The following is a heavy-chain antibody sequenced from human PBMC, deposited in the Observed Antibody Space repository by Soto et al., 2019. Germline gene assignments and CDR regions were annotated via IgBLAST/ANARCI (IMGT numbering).Heavy chain of an antibody. CDR2: IIPIFGTA. CDR1: GGTFSSYA. D-gene: IGHD4-17*01. Sequence: QVQLVQSGAEVKKPGSSVKVSCKASGGTFSSYAISWVRQAPGQGLEWMGGIIPIFGTANYAQKFQGRVTITADESTSTDYRELSSLRSEDTAVYYCARGSYKPERDDYGGNYGNPYYFDYWGQGTLVTVSS. J-gene: IGHJ4*02. CDR3: ARGSYKPERDDYGGNYGNPYYFDY. V-gene: IGHV1-69*01.